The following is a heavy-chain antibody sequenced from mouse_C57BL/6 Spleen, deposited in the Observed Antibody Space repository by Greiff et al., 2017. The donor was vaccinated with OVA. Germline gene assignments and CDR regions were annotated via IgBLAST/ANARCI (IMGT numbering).Heavy chain of an antibody. J-gene: IGHJ2*01. CDR1: GYTFTDYN. D-gene: IGHD2-3*01. V-gene: IGHV1-22*01. Sequence: EVKLQQSGPELVKPGASVKMSCKASGYTFTDYNMHWVKQSHGKSLEWIGYINPNNGGTSYNQKFKGKATLTVNKSSSTAYMELRSLTSEDSAVYYCAREGCLLTFFFDYWGQGTTLTVSS. CDR3: AREGCLLTFFFDY. CDR2: INPNNGGT.